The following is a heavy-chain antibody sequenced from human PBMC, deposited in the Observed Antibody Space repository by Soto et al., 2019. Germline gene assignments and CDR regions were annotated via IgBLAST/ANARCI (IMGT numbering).Heavy chain of an antibody. D-gene: IGHD4-17*01. Sequence: GGSLRLSCAASGFTFSSYGMHWVRQAPGKGLEWVSSISSSSSYIYYADSVKGRFTISRDNAKNSLYLQMNSLRAEDTAVYYCARDDAVTPHFDYCAKGTLVTVSS. CDR3: ARDDAVTPHFDY. V-gene: IGHV3-21*01. J-gene: IGHJ4*02. CDR1: GFTFSSYG. CDR2: ISSSSSYI.